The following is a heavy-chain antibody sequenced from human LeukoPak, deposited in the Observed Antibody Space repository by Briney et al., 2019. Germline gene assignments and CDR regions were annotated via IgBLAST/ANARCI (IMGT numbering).Heavy chain of an antibody. CDR1: GFTFSSYS. J-gene: IGHJ4*02. Sequence: GGSLRLSCAASGFTFSSYSMNWVRQAPGKGLEWVSAISGSGGSTYYADSVKGRFTISRDNSKNTLYLQMNSLRAEDTAVYYCAKSTYCSSTSCYTTYDYWGQGTLVTVSS. CDR3: AKSTYCSSTSCYTTYDY. CDR2: ISGSGGST. D-gene: IGHD2-2*01. V-gene: IGHV3-23*01.